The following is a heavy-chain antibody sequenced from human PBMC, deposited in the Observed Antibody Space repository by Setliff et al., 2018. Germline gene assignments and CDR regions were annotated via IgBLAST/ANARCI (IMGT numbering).Heavy chain of an antibody. V-gene: IGHV1-18*01. CDR2: ISPNNGGI. J-gene: IGHJ6*03. CDR1: GYTFTSFG. CDR3: ARSPPNRGVGQGHYMDV. Sequence: ASVKVSCKASGYTFTSFGISWVRRAPGQGLEWIGWISPNNGGIKYAQKLQDRATMAIDTSTRTAYVEVRSLRSDDTAVYYCARSPPNRGVGQGHYMDVWGKGTTVTVSS. D-gene: IGHD1-26*01.